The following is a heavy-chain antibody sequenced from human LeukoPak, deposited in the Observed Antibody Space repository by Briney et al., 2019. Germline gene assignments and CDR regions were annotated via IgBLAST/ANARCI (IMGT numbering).Heavy chain of an antibody. CDR2: IRYDGSNK. CDR3: AKDESYYGSGSYKRYYFDY. V-gene: IGHV3-30*02. Sequence: SGGSLRLSCAASGFTFSSYGMHWVRQAPGKGLEWVAFIRYDGSNKYYADSVKGRFTISRDNSKNTLYLQMNSLRAEDTAVYYCAKDESYYGSGSYKRYYFDYWGQGTLVTVSS. J-gene: IGHJ4*02. CDR1: GFTFSSYG. D-gene: IGHD3-10*01.